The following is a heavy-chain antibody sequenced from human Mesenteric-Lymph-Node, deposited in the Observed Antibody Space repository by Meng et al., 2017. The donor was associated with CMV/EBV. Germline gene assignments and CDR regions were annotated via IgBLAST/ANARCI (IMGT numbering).Heavy chain of an antibody. D-gene: IGHD1-7*01. CDR3: ASLTITGTTYTYFDY. CDR2: IYYSGST. CDR1: GGSISSSSYY. V-gene: IGHV4-39*07. Sequence: SETLSFTCTVSGGSISSSSYYWGWIRQPPGKGLEWIGSIYYSGSTYYNPSLKSRVTISVDTSKNQFSLKLSSVTAADTAVYYCASLTITGTTYTYFDYWGQGTLVTVSS. J-gene: IGHJ4*02.